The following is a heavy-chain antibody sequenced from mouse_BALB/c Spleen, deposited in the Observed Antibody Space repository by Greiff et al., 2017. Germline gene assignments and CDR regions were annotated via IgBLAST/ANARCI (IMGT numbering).Heavy chain of an antibody. CDR2: ISSGGST. J-gene: IGHJ2*01. D-gene: IGHD2-14*01. V-gene: IGHV5-6-5*01. CDR1: GFTFSSYA. Sequence: EVQRVESGGGLVKPGGSLKLSCAASGFTFSSYAMSWVRQTPEKRLEWVASISSGGSTYYPDSVKGRFTISRDNARNILYLQMSSLRSEDTAMYYCARDYRYDGFDYWGQGTTLTVSS. CDR3: ARDYRYDGFDY.